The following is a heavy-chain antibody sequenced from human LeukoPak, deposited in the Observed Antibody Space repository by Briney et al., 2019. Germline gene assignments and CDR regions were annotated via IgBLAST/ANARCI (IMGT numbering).Heavy chain of an antibody. J-gene: IGHJ4*02. D-gene: IGHD1-1*01. CDR2: ISSSGSTI. Sequence: GGSLRLSCAASGFTFSDYYMSWIRQAPGKGLEWVSYISSSGSTIYYADSVKGRFTISRDNAKNSLYLQMNSLRAEDTAVYYCAKDTTPGTPYGYFDYWGQGTLVTVSS. CDR1: GFTFSDYY. CDR3: AKDTTPGTPYGYFDY. V-gene: IGHV3-11*01.